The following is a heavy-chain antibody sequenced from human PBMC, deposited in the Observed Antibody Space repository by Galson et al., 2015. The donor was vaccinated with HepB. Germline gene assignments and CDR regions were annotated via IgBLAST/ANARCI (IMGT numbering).Heavy chain of an antibody. J-gene: IGHJ6*02. V-gene: IGHV3-23*01. CDR1: GFTFSSYA. CDR2: ISGSGGST. D-gene: IGHD3-22*01. CDR3: AKGGGDYDSSGYYAGGMDV. Sequence: SLRLSCAASGFTFSSYAMSWVRQAPGKGLEWVSAISGSGGSTCYADSVKGRFTISRDNSKNTLYLQMNSLRAEDTAVYYCAKGGGDYDSSGYYAGGMDVWGQGTTVTVSS.